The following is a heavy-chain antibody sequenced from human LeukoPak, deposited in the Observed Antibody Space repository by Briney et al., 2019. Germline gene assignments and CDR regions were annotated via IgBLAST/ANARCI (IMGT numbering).Heavy chain of an antibody. Sequence: GGSLRLSCAASGFTFSSNSMNWVRQAPGKGLEWVSSISSSSTYIHYADSVKGRFTISRDNAKNSLSLQMNSLRAEDTAVYYCAREGYGSFSFDPWGQGTLVTVSS. V-gene: IGHV3-21*01. D-gene: IGHD3-10*01. J-gene: IGHJ5*02. CDR1: GFTFSSNS. CDR2: ISSSSTYI. CDR3: AREGYGSFSFDP.